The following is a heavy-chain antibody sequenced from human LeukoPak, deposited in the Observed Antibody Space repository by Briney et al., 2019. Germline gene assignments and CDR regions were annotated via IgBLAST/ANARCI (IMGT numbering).Heavy chain of an antibody. CDR1: GGSISSGSYY. CDR2: IYTSGST. Sequence: SETLSLTCTVSGGSISSGSYYWSRIRQPAGKGLEWIGRIYTSGSTNYNPSLKSRVTISVDTSKNQFSLKLSSVTAADTAVYYCARWGKKAFDYWGQGTLVTVSS. D-gene: IGHD1-26*01. J-gene: IGHJ4*02. V-gene: IGHV4-61*02. CDR3: ARWGKKAFDY.